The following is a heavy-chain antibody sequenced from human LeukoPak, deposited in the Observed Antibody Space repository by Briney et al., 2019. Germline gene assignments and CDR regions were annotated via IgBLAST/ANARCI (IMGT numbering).Heavy chain of an antibody. CDR2: THYSGST. J-gene: IGHJ4*02. CDR3: ARETEVPGGRSWDF. V-gene: IGHV4-59*12. CDR1: GGSISSYY. Sequence: PSETLSLTCSVSGGSISSYYWNWIRQTPGKGLQWIGYTHYSGSTNYNPSLKSRVSISVDTSKNQFSLKLSSVTAADTAVYYCARETEVPGGRSWDFWGQGTLVTVSS. D-gene: IGHD6-19*01.